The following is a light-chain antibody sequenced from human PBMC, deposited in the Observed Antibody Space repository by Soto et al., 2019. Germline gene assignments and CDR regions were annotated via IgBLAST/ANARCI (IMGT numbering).Light chain of an antibody. Sequence: DLQMTQSPSSLSASVGDRVTISCRASQSIGGYLNWYQQKPGKAPDLLIYAAVTLQSGVPSRFSGSGSGTDFTLTISSLQPEDFATYHCQQSHSTPLTFGPGTKVEIK. J-gene: IGKJ3*01. V-gene: IGKV1-39*01. CDR1: QSIGGY. CDR3: QQSHSTPLT. CDR2: AAV.